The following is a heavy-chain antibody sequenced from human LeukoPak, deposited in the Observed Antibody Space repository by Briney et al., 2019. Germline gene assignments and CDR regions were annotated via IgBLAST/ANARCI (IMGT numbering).Heavy chain of an antibody. V-gene: IGHV4-30-2*01. CDR1: GGSISSGGYS. J-gene: IGHJ3*02. D-gene: IGHD3-22*01. CDR2: IYHSVST. Sequence: PSETLSLTCAVSGGSISSGGYSWSWIRQPPGKGLEWTGYIYHSVSTYYNPSLKSRVTISVDRSKNQFSLKLSSVTAADTAVYYCARGYYDSSGYQGGHAFDIWGQGTMVTVSS. CDR3: ARGYYDSSGYQGGHAFDI.